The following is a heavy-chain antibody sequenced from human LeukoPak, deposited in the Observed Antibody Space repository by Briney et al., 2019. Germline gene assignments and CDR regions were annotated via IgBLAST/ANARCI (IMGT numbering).Heavy chain of an antibody. V-gene: IGHV1-8*03. J-gene: IGHJ4*02. CDR2: MNPNNGDT. Sequence: GASVKVSCKASGYTFTDYGINWVRQAPGQGLEWLGWMNPNNGDTAYAQRFQGRLTITRNTSITTAYMDLSSLRSEDTAVYYCATFLGHSGYEIDYWGQGTLVTVSS. D-gene: IGHD5-12*01. CDR1: GYTFTDYG. CDR3: ATFLGHSGYEIDY.